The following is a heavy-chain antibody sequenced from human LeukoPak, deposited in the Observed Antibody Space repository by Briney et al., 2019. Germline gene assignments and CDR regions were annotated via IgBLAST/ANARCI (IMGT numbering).Heavy chain of an antibody. CDR2: IYYDGSNK. J-gene: IGHJ4*02. CDR1: RLTFKNYG. V-gene: IGHV3-33*01. Sequence: GSLRLSCAASRLTFKNYGMHWVRQAPGKGLEWVALIYYDGSNKYYADSVKGRFTISRDNSKNTLYLQMNSLGAEGTAVYYCATDRGLSYFDYWGQGTLVTVSS. D-gene: IGHD6-25*01. CDR3: ATDRGLSYFDY.